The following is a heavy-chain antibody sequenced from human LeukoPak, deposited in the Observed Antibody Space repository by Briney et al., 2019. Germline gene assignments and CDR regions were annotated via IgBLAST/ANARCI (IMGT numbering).Heavy chain of an antibody. V-gene: IGHV4-31*03. CDR1: GGSISSGGYY. D-gene: IGHD1-26*01. CDR3: ARHYLGGNYPDYFNH. J-gene: IGHJ4*02. Sequence: SQTLSLTCTVSGGSISSGGYYWSWIRQHPGKGLEWIGYIYYSGSTYYNPSLKSRVTISVDTSKNQFSLNLNSVTAADTALYSCARHYLGGNYPDYFNHWGQGTLVTVSS. CDR2: IYYSGST.